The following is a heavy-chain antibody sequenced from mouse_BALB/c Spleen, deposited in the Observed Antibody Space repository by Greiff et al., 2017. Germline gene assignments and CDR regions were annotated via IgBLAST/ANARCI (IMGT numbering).Heavy chain of an antibody. CDR2: IRNKANGYTT. J-gene: IGHJ4*01. Sequence: EVKLVESGGGLVQPGGSLRLSCATSGFTFTDYYMSWVRQPPGKALEWLGFIRNKANGYTTEYSASVKGRFTISRDNSQSILYLQMNTLRAEDSATYYCARDRGYGPYYYAMDYWGQGTSVTVSS. D-gene: IGHD2-14*01. CDR3: ARDRGYGPYYYAMDY. CDR1: GFTFTDYY. V-gene: IGHV7-3*02.